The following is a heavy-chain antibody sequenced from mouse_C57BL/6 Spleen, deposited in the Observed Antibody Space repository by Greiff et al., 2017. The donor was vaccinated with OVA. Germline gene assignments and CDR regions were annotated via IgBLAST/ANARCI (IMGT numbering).Heavy chain of an antibody. CDR1: GYTFTSSW. J-gene: IGHJ3*01. CDR2: IHPNSGST. V-gene: IGHV1-64*01. CDR3: ASIYYSNNEAY. Sequence: VQLQQPGAELVKPGASVKLSCKASGYTFTSSWMHWVKQRPGQGLEWIGVIHPNSGSTNYNEKFKNKATLTVDKSSSTAYMQLSSLTSEDSAVYYGASIYYSNNEAYWGQGTLVTVSA. D-gene: IGHD2-5*01.